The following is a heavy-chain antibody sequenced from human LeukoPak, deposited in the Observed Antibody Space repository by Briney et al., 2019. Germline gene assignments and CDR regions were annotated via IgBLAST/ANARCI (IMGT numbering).Heavy chain of an antibody. V-gene: IGHV3-7*01. CDR2: IKQDGSEK. J-gene: IGHJ4*02. Sequence: GGFLRLSCAASGFTFSSYWMSWVRQAPGKGLEWVANIKQDGSEKYYVDSVKGRFTISRDNVKNSLYLQMNSLRAEDTAVYYCARVVVRGVHDYWGQGTLVTVSS. CDR1: GFTFSSYW. CDR3: ARVVVRGVHDY. D-gene: IGHD3-10*01.